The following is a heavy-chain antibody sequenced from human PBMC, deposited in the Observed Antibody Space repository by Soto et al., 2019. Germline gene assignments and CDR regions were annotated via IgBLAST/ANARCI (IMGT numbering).Heavy chain of an antibody. CDR1: GYTFTTYA. V-gene: IGHV1-18*04. J-gene: IGHJ4*02. Sequence: ASVKVSCKASGYTFTTYAVSWVRQAPVQGLEWMGSINVYNDDTVYAQRLQGRVTMTTATSKSTAYMELRSLRLDDTAVYYCARWIAAPGNFYDWVGGQYFDYWGEGTQVTVS. CDR2: INVYNDDT. D-gene: IGHD3-16*01. CDR3: ARWIAAPGNFYDWVGGQYFDY.